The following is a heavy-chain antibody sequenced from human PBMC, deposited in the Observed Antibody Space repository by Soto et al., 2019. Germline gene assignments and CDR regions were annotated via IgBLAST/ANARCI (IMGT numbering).Heavy chain of an antibody. CDR2: IWYDGSNK. CDR1: GFTFSSYG. Sequence: GGSLRLSCAASGFTFSSYGMHWVRQAPGKGLEWVAVIWYDGSNKYYADSVKGRFTISRDNSKNTLYLQMNSLRADDTAVYYCTYDSSGPFPPYYFDYWGQGTLVTV. CDR3: TYDSSGPFPPYYFDY. D-gene: IGHD3-22*01. J-gene: IGHJ4*02. V-gene: IGHV3-33*01.